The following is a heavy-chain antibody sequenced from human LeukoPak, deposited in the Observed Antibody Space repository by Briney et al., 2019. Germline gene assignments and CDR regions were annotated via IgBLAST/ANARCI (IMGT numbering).Heavy chain of an antibody. CDR3: ARSRGRWNDEDFDY. V-gene: IGHV1-18*01. D-gene: IGHD1-1*01. J-gene: IGHJ4*02. CDR1: GYTFTSYG. CDR2: ISAYNGNT. Sequence: GASLEVSCKASGYTFTSYGLSWVRQASGQGLEWMGWISAYNGNTNYAQKLQGRVAMTTDTSTSTAYMELRSLRSDDTAVYYCARSRGRWNDEDFDYWGQGTLVTVSS.